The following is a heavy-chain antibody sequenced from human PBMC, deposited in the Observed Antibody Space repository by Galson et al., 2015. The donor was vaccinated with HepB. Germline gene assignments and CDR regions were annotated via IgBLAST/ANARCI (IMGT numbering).Heavy chain of an antibody. J-gene: IGHJ6*03. V-gene: IGHV3-30-3*01. D-gene: IGHD3-3*01. CDR3: ARERDFWSGASYYYYYYMDV. Sequence: SLRLSCAASGFTFSSYAMHWVRQAPGKGLEWVAVISYDGSNKYYADSVKGRFTISRDNSKNTLYLQMNSLRAEDTAVYYCARERDFWSGASYYYYYYMDVWGKGTTVTVSS. CDR2: ISYDGSNK. CDR1: GFTFSSYA.